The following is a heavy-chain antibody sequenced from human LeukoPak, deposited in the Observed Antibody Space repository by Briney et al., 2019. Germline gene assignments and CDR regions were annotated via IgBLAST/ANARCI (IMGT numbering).Heavy chain of an antibody. D-gene: IGHD3-10*01. Sequence: PGGSLRLSCAASGFTLSSYAMSWVRQGPGKGLEWVSAISVSGNTYHADSVKGRFTMSRDNSKNTVYLQMKSLRAEDTAVYYCAKVRVRGVIITEIHFDYWGQGTLVTVSS. CDR2: ISVSGNT. CDR3: AKVRVRGVIITEIHFDY. V-gene: IGHV3-23*01. CDR1: GFTLSSYA. J-gene: IGHJ4*02.